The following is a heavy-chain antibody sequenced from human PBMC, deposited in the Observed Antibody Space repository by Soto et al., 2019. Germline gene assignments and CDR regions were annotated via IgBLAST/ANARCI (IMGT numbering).Heavy chain of an antibody. CDR3: TTNPY. Sequence: EVQLVESGGGLVKPGGSLRLSCAASGFSFSNAWMSWVRQAPGKGLEWVGRIKTNTDGGTTDYAASMKGRFTISRDDSKNTVYLQMNSLKTEDTALYYCTTNPYWGQGTLVTVFS. V-gene: IGHV3-15*01. CDR1: GFSFSNAW. CDR2: IKTNTDGGTT. J-gene: IGHJ4*02.